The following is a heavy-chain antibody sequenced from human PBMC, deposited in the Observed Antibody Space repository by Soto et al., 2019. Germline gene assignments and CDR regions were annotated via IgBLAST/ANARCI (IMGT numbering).Heavy chain of an antibody. CDR3: ARDLGDYFDY. J-gene: IGHJ4*02. Sequence: GGSLRLYCAASGFTFSDHYMDWVREAPGKGLEWVGRTRNKANSYTTEYAASVKGRFTISRDDSKNSLYLQMNSLKTEDTAVYYCARDLGDYFDYWGQGTLVTVSS. CDR2: TRNKANSYTT. V-gene: IGHV3-72*01. CDR1: GFTFSDHY.